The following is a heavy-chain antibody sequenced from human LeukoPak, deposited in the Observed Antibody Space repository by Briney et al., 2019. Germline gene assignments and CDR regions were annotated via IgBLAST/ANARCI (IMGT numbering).Heavy chain of an antibody. J-gene: IGHJ4*02. CDR2: INAGNGNT. V-gene: IGHV1-3*01. CDR3: ARGYCGGGSCYWGMAY. Sequence: ASVKVSCKASGYTFTSYAVHWVRQAPGQRLEWMGWINAGNGNTKYSQKFQGRVTIIRDTSASTDYMELSSLRSEDTAVYYCARGYCGGGSCYWGMAYWGQGTLVTVSS. CDR1: GYTFTSYA. D-gene: IGHD2-15*01.